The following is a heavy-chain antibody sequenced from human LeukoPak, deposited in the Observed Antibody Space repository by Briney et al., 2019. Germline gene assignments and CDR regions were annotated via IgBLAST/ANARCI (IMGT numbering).Heavy chain of an antibody. CDR1: GFTFSSYG. CDR2: IYSGGST. V-gene: IGHV3-53*01. Sequence: GGSLRLSCAASGFTFSSYGMHWVRQAPGKGLEWVSVIYSGGSTYYADSVKGRFTISRDNSKNTLYLQMNSLRAEDTAVYYCARERDGMDVWGQGTTVTVSS. J-gene: IGHJ6*02. CDR3: ARERDGMDV.